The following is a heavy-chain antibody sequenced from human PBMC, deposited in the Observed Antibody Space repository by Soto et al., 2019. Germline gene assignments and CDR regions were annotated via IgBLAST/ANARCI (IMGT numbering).Heavy chain of an antibody. V-gene: IGHV3-74*03. D-gene: IGHD6-19*01. Sequence: GESLKISCAASGFNFSTYWMHWVRQAPGKGLVWVSRISSDGTSTAYADSVKGRFTISRDAAKNTLHLQMNNLRNEDTALYYCARAIAVAGTGGYYWGQGTLVTVSS. J-gene: IGHJ4*02. CDR1: GFNFSTYW. CDR2: ISSDGTST. CDR3: ARAIAVAGTGGYY.